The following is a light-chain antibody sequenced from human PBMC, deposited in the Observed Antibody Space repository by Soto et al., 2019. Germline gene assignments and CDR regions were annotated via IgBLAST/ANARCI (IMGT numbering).Light chain of an antibody. V-gene: IGKV3-15*01. CDR2: GAS. Sequence: ELGLTQSPCPLSLSLGERATLSWRASQSVSSHLAWYQHKPLQAPRLLVYGASTRASGIPARFSGSGSETDFTPTISSLQSEDSAVYYCQQYHNWPPITFGQGTRLEIK. CDR3: QQYHNWPPIT. CDR1: QSVSSH. J-gene: IGKJ5*01.